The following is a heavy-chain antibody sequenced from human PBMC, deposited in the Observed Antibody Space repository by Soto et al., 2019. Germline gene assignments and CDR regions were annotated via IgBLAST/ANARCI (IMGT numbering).Heavy chain of an antibody. D-gene: IGHD6-6*01. J-gene: IGHJ6*02. CDR3: ATESLVYNLVTRIAAPPGYYYYGMDV. V-gene: IGHV1-69*13. CDR2: IIPIFGTA. Sequence: SVKVSCKASGCTFSSYAISCVRQAPGQVLEWMGGIIPIFGTANYAQKFQGRVTITADESTSTAYMELSSLRSEDTTVYYCATESLVYNLVTRIAAPPGYYYYGMDVWGQGTTVTVSS. CDR1: GCTFSSYA.